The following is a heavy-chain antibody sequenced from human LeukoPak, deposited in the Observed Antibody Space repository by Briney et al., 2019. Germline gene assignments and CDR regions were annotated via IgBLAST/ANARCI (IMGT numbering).Heavy chain of an antibody. J-gene: IGHJ6*02. CDR2: ISYDGSNK. CDR3: AKDYSNFVRGYYYGMDV. V-gene: IGHV3-30*18. CDR1: GFTFSSYG. D-gene: IGHD4-11*01. Sequence: GGSLRLSCAASGFTFSSYGMHRVRQAPGKGLEWVAVISYDGSNKYYADSVKGRFTISRDNSKNTLYLQMNSLRAEDTAVYYCAKDYSNFVRGYYYGMDVWGQGTTVTVSS.